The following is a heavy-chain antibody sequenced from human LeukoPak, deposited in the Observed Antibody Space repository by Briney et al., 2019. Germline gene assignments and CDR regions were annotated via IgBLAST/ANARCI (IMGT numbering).Heavy chain of an antibody. CDR2: INSSGNTI. J-gene: IGHJ4*02. D-gene: IGHD5-12*01. CDR1: GFTFSSYE. V-gene: IGHV3-48*03. CDR3: ARERGYSGYDYFIDSPSDS. Sequence: LRGSLRLSCAASGFTFSSYEMNWVRQAPGKGLEWVSYINSSGNTIYYADSAKGRFTISRDNAKNSLYLQMNSLRAEDTAIYYCARERGYSGYDYFIDSPSDSWGQGTLVTVSS.